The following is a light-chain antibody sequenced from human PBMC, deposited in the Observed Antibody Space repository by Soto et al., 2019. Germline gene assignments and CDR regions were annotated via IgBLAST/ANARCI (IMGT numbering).Light chain of an antibody. CDR3: QQYYRPWT. CDR1: QSVLYSSNNKNY. V-gene: IGKV4-1*01. Sequence: DIVLTQSPDSLAVSLGERATINCKSSQSVLYSSNNKNYLAWYQQKPGQPPKLHIYWASTRESGVPDRFSGSGSGTDFNLTISSLPAEDVAVYYCQQYYRPWTFGQGTKVEIK. J-gene: IGKJ1*01. CDR2: WAS.